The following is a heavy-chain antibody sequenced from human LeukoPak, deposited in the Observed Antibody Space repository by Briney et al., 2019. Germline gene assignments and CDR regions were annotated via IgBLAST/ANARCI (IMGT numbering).Heavy chain of an antibody. CDR3: ARGIDGAFDY. J-gene: IGHJ4*02. CDR2: INRGGVNT. Sequence: GGSLRLSCAVSGFTFSGYSMIWVRQAPGKGLKWVSEINRGGVNTYYPDSVRGRFTVSRDNSKNTLFLQMTSLRAEDTAIYYCARGIDGAFDYWGQGTLVTVSS. D-gene: IGHD3-10*01. CDR1: GFTFSGYS. V-gene: IGHV3-23*01.